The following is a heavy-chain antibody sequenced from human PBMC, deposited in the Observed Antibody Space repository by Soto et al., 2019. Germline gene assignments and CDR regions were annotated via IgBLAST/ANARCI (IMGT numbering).Heavy chain of an antibody. V-gene: IGHV3-23*01. CDR3: AKNMYGSRRGSFDY. Sequence: EVQLLESGGGLVQPGGSLRLSCAASGFTFSSYAMSWVRQAPGEGLEWVSALSNGGGTTHYADSVKGRFTISRDNSKNTLYLQLSSLRVEDTAIYYCAKNMYGSRRGSFDYWGQGTLVTVSS. J-gene: IGHJ4*02. D-gene: IGHD1-26*01. CDR1: GFTFSSYA. CDR2: LSNGGGTT.